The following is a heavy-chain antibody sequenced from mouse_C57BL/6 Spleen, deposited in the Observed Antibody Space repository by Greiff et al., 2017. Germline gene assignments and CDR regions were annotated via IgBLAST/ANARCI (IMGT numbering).Heavy chain of an antibody. D-gene: IGHD1-1*01. CDR1: GYTFTSYW. J-gene: IGHJ4*01. CDR3: ARRAYGRVTLDAMDY. Sequence: QVQLQQPGAELVKPGASVKLSCKASGYTFTSYWMQWVKQRPGPGLEWIGEIDPSDSYTNYNQKFKGKATLTVDTSSSTAYMQLSSLTSEDSAVYCVARRAYGRVTLDAMDYWGQGTSVTVAS. V-gene: IGHV1-50*01. CDR2: IDPSDSYT.